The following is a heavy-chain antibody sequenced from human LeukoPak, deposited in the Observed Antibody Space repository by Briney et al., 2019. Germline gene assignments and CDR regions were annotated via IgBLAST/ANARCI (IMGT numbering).Heavy chain of an antibody. CDR3: ARRVREVKSMIVVVTYYYYMDV. J-gene: IGHJ6*03. CDR1: GFTFSRDW. Sequence: GGSLRLSCAVSGFTFSRDWMSWVRQAPGKGLEWVANIKQDGSEKYYVDSVKGRFTISRDNAKSSLYLQMNSLRAEDAAVYYCARRVREVKSMIVVVTYYYYMDVWGKGTTVTVSS. CDR2: IKQDGSEK. D-gene: IGHD3-22*01. V-gene: IGHV3-7*01.